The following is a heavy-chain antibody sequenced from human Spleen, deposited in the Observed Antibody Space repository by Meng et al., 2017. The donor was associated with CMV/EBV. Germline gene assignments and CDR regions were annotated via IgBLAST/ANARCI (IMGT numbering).Heavy chain of an antibody. CDR1: GFTFSGYE. CDR3: AKDYSSSSLYYFDY. D-gene: IGHD6-6*01. CDR2: IRYDGSDT. J-gene: IGHJ4*02. V-gene: IGHV3-30*02. Sequence: GGSLRLSCVASGFTFSGYEMNWVRQAPGKGLEWVAFIRYDGSDTYYADSVKGRFTISRDNSRNSLFLQMNSLRSEDAAFYYCAKDYSSSSLYYFDYWGQGTLVTVSS.